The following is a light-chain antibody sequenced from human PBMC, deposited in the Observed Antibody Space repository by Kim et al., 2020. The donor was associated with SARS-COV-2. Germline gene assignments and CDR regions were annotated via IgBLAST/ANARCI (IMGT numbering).Light chain of an antibody. CDR1: QSIRTY. J-gene: IGKJ2*01. Sequence: DIQMTQSPSSLSASVGDRVAITCRASQSIRTYLNWFQQKPGKAPKLLIYAASNLQSGVPSRVSGGGSGTEFTLVISDLQPDYFAAYYCQQSNTTPYTFGHGTKLEI. V-gene: IGKV1-39*01. CDR3: QQSNTTPYT. CDR2: AAS.